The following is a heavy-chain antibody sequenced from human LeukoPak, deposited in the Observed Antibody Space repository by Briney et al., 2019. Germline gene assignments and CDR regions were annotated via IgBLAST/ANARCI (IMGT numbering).Heavy chain of an antibody. CDR3: ARDYSSGWYAAYYFDY. J-gene: IGHJ4*02. Sequence: ASVKVSCKASGYTFTGYFVHWVRQAPGQGLQWMGWINPNTGGTNYAQKFQGRVTMTRDTSISTAYMELSRLRSDDTAVYYCARDYSSGWYAAYYFDYWGQGTLVTVSS. CDR2: INPNTGGT. V-gene: IGHV1-2*02. CDR1: GYTFTGYF. D-gene: IGHD6-19*01.